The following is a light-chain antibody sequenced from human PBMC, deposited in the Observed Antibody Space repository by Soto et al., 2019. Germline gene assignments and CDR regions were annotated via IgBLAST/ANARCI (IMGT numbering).Light chain of an antibody. J-gene: IGKJ1*01. CDR1: HSVDSTQ. Sequence: ENVFTQSPGTPVFSSGEKATPSPLTSHSVDSTQLAWYQQKPGQAPRLLIYGASGRATGIPDRFGGSGSGTDFTLTMSRLEPEDFAVYYCHHYGDSRTFGEGTRVDIK. V-gene: IGKV3-20*01. CDR2: GAS. CDR3: HHYGDSRT.